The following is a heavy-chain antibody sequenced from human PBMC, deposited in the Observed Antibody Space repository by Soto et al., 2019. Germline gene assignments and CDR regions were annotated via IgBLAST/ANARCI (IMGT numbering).Heavy chain of an antibody. D-gene: IGHD2-2*01. CDR1: GFTFSSYA. V-gene: IGHV3-23*01. Sequence: GGSLRLSCAASGFTFSSYAMSWVRQAPGKGLEWVSAISGSGGSTYYADSVKGRFTISRDNSKNTLYLQMNSLRAEDTAVYYCAKGLPIVVVPAATIAARLFDYWGQGTLVTVSS. CDR3: AKGLPIVVVPAATIAARLFDY. CDR2: ISGSGGST. J-gene: IGHJ4*02.